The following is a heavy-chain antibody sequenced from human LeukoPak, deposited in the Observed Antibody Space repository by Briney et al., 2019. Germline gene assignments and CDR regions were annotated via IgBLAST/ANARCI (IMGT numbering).Heavy chain of an antibody. D-gene: IGHD1-26*01. J-gene: IGHJ6*02. CDR3: ARDLDRGSYFYYYGMDV. CDR1: GYTFTGYY. V-gene: IGHV1-2*06. Sequence: GASVKVSCKASGYTFTGYYMHWVRQAPGQGLEWMGRINPNSGGTNYAQKFQGRVTMTRDTSISTAYMELSRLRSDDTAVYYCARDLDRGSYFYYYGMDVWGQGTTVTVSS. CDR2: INPNSGGT.